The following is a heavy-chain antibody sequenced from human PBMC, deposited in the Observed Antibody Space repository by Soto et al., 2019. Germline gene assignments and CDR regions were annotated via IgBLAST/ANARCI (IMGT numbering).Heavy chain of an antibody. CDR1: GGSIISSDFY. CDR3: ARHSLALRKNNWFDP. J-gene: IGHJ5*02. CDR2: IFYLGSS. D-gene: IGHD3-3*02. V-gene: IGHV4-39*01. Sequence: PSETLSLTCTVSGGSIISSDFYWGWVRQPPGKGLEWIGSIFYLGSSYYNPSLKSRVTMSVDTSKNQFSLRLRYVTAADTALYFCARHSLALRKNNWFDPWGQGSMVTVSS.